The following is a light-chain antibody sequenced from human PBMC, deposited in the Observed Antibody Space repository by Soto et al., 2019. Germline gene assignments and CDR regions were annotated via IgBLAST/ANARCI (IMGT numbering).Light chain of an antibody. Sequence: SYELTQPPSVSVAPGKTARITCGGNNIGSKSVHWYQQKPGQAPVLVIYYDSDRPSGIPERFSGSNSGNTATLTISRVEAGDEAYYYCQVWDSSSDHVVFGGGTKLTV. J-gene: IGLJ2*01. CDR2: YDS. CDR3: QVWDSSSDHVV. CDR1: NIGSKS. V-gene: IGLV3-21*04.